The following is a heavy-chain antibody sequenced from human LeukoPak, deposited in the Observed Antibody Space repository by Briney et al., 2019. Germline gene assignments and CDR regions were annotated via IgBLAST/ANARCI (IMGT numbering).Heavy chain of an antibody. CDR3: ARVGDYGDYVDY. Sequence: GGSLRLSCAPSAFTFSNYYMSWIRQPPGKGLEWVSYISSSGSTIYYADSVKGRFTISRDNAKNSLYLQMNSLRAEDTAVYYCARVGDYGDYVDYWGQGTLVTVSS. D-gene: IGHD4-17*01. CDR2: ISSSGSTI. J-gene: IGHJ4*02. V-gene: IGHV3-11*01. CDR1: AFTFSNYY.